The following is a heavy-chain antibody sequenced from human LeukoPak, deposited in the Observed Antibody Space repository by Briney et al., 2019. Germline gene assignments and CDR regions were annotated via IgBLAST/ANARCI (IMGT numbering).Heavy chain of an antibody. CDR3: ARGVKYSYGLLFDY. CDR2: IYCSGST. J-gene: IGHJ4*02. D-gene: IGHD5-18*01. V-gene: IGHV4-59*01. CDR1: GGSISSYY. Sequence: PSETLSLTCTVSGGSISSYYWSWIRQPPGKGLEWIGYIYCSGSTNYNPSLKSRVTISVDTSKNQFSLKLSSVTAADTAVYYCARGVKYSYGLLFDYWGQGTLVTVSS.